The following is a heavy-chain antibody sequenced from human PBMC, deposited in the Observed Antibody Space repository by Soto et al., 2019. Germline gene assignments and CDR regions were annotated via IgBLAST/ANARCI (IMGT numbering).Heavy chain of an antibody. V-gene: IGHV1-69*12. CDR1: GGPFSGHT. D-gene: IGHD2-15*01. J-gene: IGHJ3*01. CDR2: LTPIFDAP. CDR3: VRDRREVVGNDAFDF. Sequence: HVQLVQSGAAVKKPGSSVKVSCKSSGGPFSGHTMNWVRQAPGQGLEWMGGLTPIFDAPIYAQNFRGRVTITADEPASTAYMELSSLTSEDTAVYYCVRDRREVVGNDAFDFWGQGTMVTVSS.